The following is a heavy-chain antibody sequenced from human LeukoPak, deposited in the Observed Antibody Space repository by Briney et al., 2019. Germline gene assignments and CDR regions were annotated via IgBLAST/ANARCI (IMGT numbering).Heavy chain of an antibody. V-gene: IGHV3-64*01. J-gene: IGHJ4*02. CDR2: ISSNGGST. CDR3: ARGSGYSGYDAVDY. Sequence: PGGSLRLSCAASGLTFSSYAMHWVRQAPGKGLEYVSAISSNGGSTYYANSVKGRFTISRDSSKNTLYLQMNSLRAEDTAVYYCARGSGYSGYDAVDYWGQGTLVTVSS. D-gene: IGHD5-12*01. CDR1: GLTFSSYA.